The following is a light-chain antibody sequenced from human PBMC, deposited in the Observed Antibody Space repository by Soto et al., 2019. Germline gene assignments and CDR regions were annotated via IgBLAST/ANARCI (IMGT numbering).Light chain of an antibody. CDR1: QRISTY. J-gene: IGKJ4*01. V-gene: IGKV1-39*01. CDR2: DAS. Sequence: DIQMTQCPSSLSASVGDRVTITCRASQRISTYLNWYQQKPGKAPKFLIYDASNLQSGVPSRFSGGGPGTDFSLTISSLQPEDFATYFCQQSYSTPPKLTFGGGTKVDIK. CDR3: QQSYSTPPKLT.